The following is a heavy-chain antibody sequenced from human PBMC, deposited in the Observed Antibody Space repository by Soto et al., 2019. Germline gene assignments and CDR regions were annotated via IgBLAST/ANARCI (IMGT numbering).Heavy chain of an antibody. CDR1: GYSFNTYW. CDR2: IYPGDSDT. Sequence: VESLKISCHGSGYSFNTYWIGWVRQMPWKGLEWMGIIYPGDSDTRYIPSFQGQVTISADKSISTASLQWSSLKASDTAIYYCARLRYCSGGSCYPDLWGRGTLVTVSS. V-gene: IGHV5-51*01. J-gene: IGHJ2*01. D-gene: IGHD2-15*01. CDR3: ARLRYCSGGSCYPDL.